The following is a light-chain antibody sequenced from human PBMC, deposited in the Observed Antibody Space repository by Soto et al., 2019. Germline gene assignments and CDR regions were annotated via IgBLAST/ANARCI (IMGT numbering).Light chain of an antibody. CDR1: QSVGSN. CDR3: PQSAGWPRT. Sequence: VVTQYPATLSVSPVTGATLSCRASQSVGSNLAWYQQKPGQTPRVLIYGASTRAIGIPARFSGSGSGTDFTLTISSLQSEDFALYFCPQSAGWPRTFAQRTKVDIK. J-gene: IGKJ1*01. V-gene: IGKV3-15*01. CDR2: GAS.